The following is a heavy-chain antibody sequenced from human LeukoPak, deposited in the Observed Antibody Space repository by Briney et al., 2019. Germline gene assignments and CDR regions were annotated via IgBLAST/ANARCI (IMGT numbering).Heavy chain of an antibody. V-gene: IGHV3-23*01. J-gene: IGHJ4*02. CDR1: GITLSNYG. CDR3: AKRGVVIRVILVGFHKEAYYFDS. D-gene: IGHD3-22*01. CDR2: ISGSGGST. Sequence: GGSLRLSCAGSGITLSNYGMSWVRQAPGKGLEWVAGISGSGGSTNYADSVKGRFTISRDNPKNTLYLQMNSLRVEDTAVYFCAKRGVVIRVILVGFHKEAYYFDSWGQGARVTVSS.